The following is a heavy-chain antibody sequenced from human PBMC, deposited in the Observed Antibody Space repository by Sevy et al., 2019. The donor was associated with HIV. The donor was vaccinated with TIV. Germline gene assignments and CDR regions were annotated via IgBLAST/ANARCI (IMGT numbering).Heavy chain of an antibody. Sequence: GGSLRLSCAASGFTCSIYTMNWVRQAPGKGLEWVSSISSSSTYIYYAPSVRGRFTLSRDNAKNSLYLQMHSLRAEDTVVYYCASGSLDSTGYPFDYWGQGTLVTVSS. D-gene: IGHD3-22*01. CDR3: ASGSLDSTGYPFDY. CDR2: ISSSSTYI. J-gene: IGHJ4*02. V-gene: IGHV3-21*01. CDR1: GFTCSIYT.